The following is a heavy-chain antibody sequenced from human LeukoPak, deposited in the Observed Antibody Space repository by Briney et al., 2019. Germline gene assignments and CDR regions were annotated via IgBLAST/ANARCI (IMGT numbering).Heavy chain of an antibody. CDR1: VYSFSSYD. V-gene: IGHV1-8*02. CDR3: AREDIVMSNDAFDI. J-gene: IGHJ3*02. CDR2: MNTASGDT. Sequence: ASVKVSCKASVYSFSSYDINWVRQASEQGLEWVGWMNTASGDTGSAQKFQGRVTMTRNTSINTAYMELSSLGSEDTAVYYCAREDIVMSNDAFDIWGQGTRVTVSS. D-gene: IGHD2-15*01.